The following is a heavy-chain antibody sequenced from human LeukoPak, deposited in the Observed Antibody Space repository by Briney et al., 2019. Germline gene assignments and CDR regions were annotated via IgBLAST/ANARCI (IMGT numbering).Heavy chain of an antibody. Sequence: GGSLRLSCAASGVTFSSYSMNWVRQAPGKGLEWVSSISSSSSYIYYADSVKGRFTISRDNDKHSLYLQMNSLRAEDAAVYYCARRGITSVSYGGQGTLVTVSS. D-gene: IGHD3-10*01. CDR3: ARRGITSVSY. CDR2: ISSSSSYI. V-gene: IGHV3-21*01. CDR1: GVTFSSYS. J-gene: IGHJ4*02.